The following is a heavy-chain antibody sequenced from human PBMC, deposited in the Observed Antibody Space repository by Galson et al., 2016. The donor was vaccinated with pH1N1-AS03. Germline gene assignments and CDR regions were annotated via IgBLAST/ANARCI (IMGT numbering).Heavy chain of an antibody. Sequence: SETLSLTCSVSGDSIGTYYWTWIRQPPGKGLDWIGYISNRGSTNYNPSLKSRVTISVDTSKNHLSLKLNSVTAADTAVYYCAGGAAGPLDPWGQGTLVTAPS. D-gene: IGHD6-25*01. CDR1: GDSIGTYY. J-gene: IGHJ5*02. CDR3: AGGAAGPLDP. CDR2: ISNRGST. V-gene: IGHV4-59*01.